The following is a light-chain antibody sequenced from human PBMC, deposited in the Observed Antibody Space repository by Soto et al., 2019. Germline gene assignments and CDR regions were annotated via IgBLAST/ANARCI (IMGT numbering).Light chain of an antibody. CDR1: SSDVGGYNF. CDR2: DVT. Sequence: QSVLTQPASVSGSPGQSITISCTGTSSDVGGYNFVSWYQQHPGNAPKLIIYDVTSRPSGVSNRFSGSKSGNAASLTISGLQAEDKALYYCNSYTTSGAVVFGGGTKLTVL. J-gene: IGLJ3*02. V-gene: IGLV2-14*03. CDR3: NSYTTSGAVV.